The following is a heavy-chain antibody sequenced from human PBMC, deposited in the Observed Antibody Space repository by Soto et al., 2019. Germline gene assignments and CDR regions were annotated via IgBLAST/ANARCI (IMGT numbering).Heavy chain of an antibody. CDR1: GFTFSSYW. Sequence: GGSLRLSCAASGFTFSSYWMSWVRQAPGKGLEWVANIKQDGSEKYYVDSVKGRFTISRDNAKNSLYLQMNSLRAEDTAVYYCASAGRIQLWLLVYWGQGTLVTVSS. CDR2: IKQDGSEK. D-gene: IGHD5-18*01. CDR3: ASAGRIQLWLLVY. J-gene: IGHJ4*02. V-gene: IGHV3-7*05.